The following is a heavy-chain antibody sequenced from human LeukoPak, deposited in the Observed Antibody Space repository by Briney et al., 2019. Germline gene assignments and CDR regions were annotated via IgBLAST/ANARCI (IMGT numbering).Heavy chain of an antibody. Sequence: SVKVSCKASGSTFSSYAISWVRQAPGQGLEWMGRIIPILGIANYAQKFQGRVTITADKSTSTAYMELSSLRSEDTAVYYCARRPTNYDILTGHMDVWGQGTTVTVSS. CDR3: ARRPTNYDILTGHMDV. D-gene: IGHD3-9*01. CDR1: GSTFSSYA. CDR2: IIPILGIA. V-gene: IGHV1-69*04. J-gene: IGHJ6*02.